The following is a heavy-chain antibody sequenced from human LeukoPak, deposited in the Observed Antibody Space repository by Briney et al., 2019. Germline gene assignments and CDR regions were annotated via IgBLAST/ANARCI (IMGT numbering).Heavy chain of an antibody. CDR3: ARPYYESSGLYVDAFDI. D-gene: IGHD3-22*01. J-gene: IGHJ3*02. CDR1: GYAFTGYY. V-gene: IGHV1-2*06. Sequence: VASVKVSCKASGYAFTGYYMHWVRQAPGQGLEWMGRISPNSGGTTYAQKFQGRVTMTRDTSIGTAYMELSSLRSDDTAVYYCARPYYESSGLYVDAFDIWGQGTMVTVSS. CDR2: ISPNSGGT.